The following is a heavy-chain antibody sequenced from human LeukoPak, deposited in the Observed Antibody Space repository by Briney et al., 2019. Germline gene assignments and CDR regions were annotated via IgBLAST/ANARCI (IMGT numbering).Heavy chain of an antibody. J-gene: IGHJ4*02. CDR1: GGSISSGSYY. D-gene: IGHD3-9*01. CDR2: IYTSGST. Sequence: SETLSLTCTVSGGSISSGSYYWSWIRQPAGKGLEWIGRIYTSGSTNYNPSLKSRVTISIDTSKNQFSLKLSSVTAADTAVYYCARDSYDILTGTFFFDYWGQGTLVTVSS. V-gene: IGHV4-61*02. CDR3: ARDSYDILTGTFFFDY.